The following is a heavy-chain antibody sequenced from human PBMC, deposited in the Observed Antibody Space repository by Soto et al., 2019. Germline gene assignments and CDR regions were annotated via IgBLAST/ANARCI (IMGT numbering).Heavy chain of an antibody. CDR1: GGSISSGNYY. Sequence: QVQLQESGPGLVTPSQTLSLTCTVSGGSISSGNYYWSWIRQHPGKGLEWIGYIYYSGSPYYNPSLKSRVTISVDTSKNQFSLKLSSVTAADKAVYYCARDSATVTTLTFDYWGQGTLVTVSS. CDR3: ARDSATVTTLTFDY. J-gene: IGHJ4*02. D-gene: IGHD4-17*01. CDR2: IYYSGSP. V-gene: IGHV4-31*03.